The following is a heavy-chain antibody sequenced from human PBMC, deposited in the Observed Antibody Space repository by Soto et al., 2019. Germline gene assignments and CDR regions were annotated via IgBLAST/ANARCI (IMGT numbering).Heavy chain of an antibody. D-gene: IGHD6-13*01. Sequence: SVKVSCKASGGTFSSYTISWVRQAPGQGLEWMGRIIPILGIANYAQKFQGRVTITADKSTSTAYMELSSLRSEDTAVYYCARDVHSSSPGYMGFDYWGQGTLVTVS. J-gene: IGHJ4*02. CDR2: IIPILGIA. CDR3: ARDVHSSSPGYMGFDY. CDR1: GGTFSSYT. V-gene: IGHV1-69*04.